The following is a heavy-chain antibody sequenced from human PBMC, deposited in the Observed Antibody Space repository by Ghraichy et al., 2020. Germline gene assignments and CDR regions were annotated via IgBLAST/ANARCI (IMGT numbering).Heavy chain of an antibody. J-gene: IGHJ4*02. D-gene: IGHD2-15*01. CDR2: IWFHGDKK. Sequence: GGSLRLSCAGSGFTFSSHGMHWVRQAPGKGLEWVALIWFHGDKKYYADSVKGRFTISRDNSRSTLYLQMSSLRAEDTAMYYCAREVGSCSGSPCYQFFDYWGQGTLVTVSS. V-gene: IGHV3-33*01. CDR3: AREVGSCSGSPCYQFFDY. CDR1: GFTFSSHG.